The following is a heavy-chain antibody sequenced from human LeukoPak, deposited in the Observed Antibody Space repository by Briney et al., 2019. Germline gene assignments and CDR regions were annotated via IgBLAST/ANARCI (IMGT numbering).Heavy chain of an antibody. CDR1: GFTFSSYS. CDR2: ISSASSYI. D-gene: IGHD3-22*01. J-gene: IGHJ3*02. V-gene: IGHV3-21*04. Sequence: GGSLRLSCAASGFTFSSYSMNWVRQAPGKGLEWVSSISSASSYIYYADSVKGRFTVSRDNAKNSLDLQMDSLRAEDTAVYYCAKDSMIVVVSNAFDIWGQGTMVTVSS. CDR3: AKDSMIVVVSNAFDI.